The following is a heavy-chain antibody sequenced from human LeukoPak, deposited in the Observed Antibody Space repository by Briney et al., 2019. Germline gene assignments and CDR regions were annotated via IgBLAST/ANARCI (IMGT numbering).Heavy chain of an antibody. CDR2: ISGDGGVT. Sequence: PGGSLRLPCAAPGFTFDEYAMNWVRQAPGKGLEWVSLISGDGGVTYYADSVKGRFTISRDNSKNSVRLQMNSLRPEDTALYYCAKSVSPPDASDIWGQGTKVTVSS. J-gene: IGHJ3*02. V-gene: IGHV3-43*02. CDR1: GFTFDEYA. CDR3: AKSVSPPDASDI. D-gene: IGHD5/OR15-5a*01.